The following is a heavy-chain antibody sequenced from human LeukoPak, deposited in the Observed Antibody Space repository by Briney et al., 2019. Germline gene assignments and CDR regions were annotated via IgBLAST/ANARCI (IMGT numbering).Heavy chain of an antibody. Sequence: SETLSLTCAVSGYSISSGYYWGCNRPPPGKELVWIRSSYHSDTTYYNPSHKRRVTISVDTSKNQFSLKLSSVTAADTAVYYCARENYGSGSYYNVGDYYGMDVWGKGTTVTVAS. CDR2: SYHSDTT. CDR1: GYSISSGYY. J-gene: IGHJ6*04. V-gene: IGHV4-38-2*02. D-gene: IGHD3-10*01. CDR3: ARENYGSGSYYNVGDYYGMDV.